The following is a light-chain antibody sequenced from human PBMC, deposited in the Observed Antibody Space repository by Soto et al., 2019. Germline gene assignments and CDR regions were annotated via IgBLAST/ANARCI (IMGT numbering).Light chain of an antibody. Sequence: ESELTQSPVTLCFAPGERATLSCMASQSISSEYLAWYQQKPDQAPRLLIYGASSRATGIPDRFSGSGSGTDFTLTISRLEPEDFAVYYCQQYGNSHIPFGQGTRLEIK. CDR2: GAS. V-gene: IGKV3-20*01. CDR3: QQYGNSHIP. CDR1: QSISSEY. J-gene: IGKJ5*01.